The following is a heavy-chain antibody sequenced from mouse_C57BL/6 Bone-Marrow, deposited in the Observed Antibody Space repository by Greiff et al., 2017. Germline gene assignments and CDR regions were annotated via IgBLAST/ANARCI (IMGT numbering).Heavy chain of an antibody. Sequence: QVQLQQPGTELVKPGASVKLSCKASGYTFTSYWMHWVKQRPGQGLEWIGNINPSNGGTNYNEKFKSKATLTVDKSSSTAYMQLSSLTSEDSAVYYCARPGITTVVGNYYAMDYWGQGTSGPVSS. J-gene: IGHJ4*01. CDR3: ARPGITTVVGNYYAMDY. D-gene: IGHD1-1*01. CDR2: INPSNGGT. CDR1: GYTFTSYW. V-gene: IGHV1-53*01.